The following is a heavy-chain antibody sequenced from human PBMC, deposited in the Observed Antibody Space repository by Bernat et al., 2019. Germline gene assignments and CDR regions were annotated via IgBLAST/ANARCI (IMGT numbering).Heavy chain of an antibody. V-gene: IGHV3-11*01. CDR3: ARVVTPSFLEWLHAFDY. CDR1: GFTFSDYY. CDR2: ISGSGGTI. J-gene: IGHJ4*02. D-gene: IGHD3-3*02. Sequence: QVQLVESGGGLVKPGGSLRLSCVASGFTFSDYYMSWIRQAPGKGLEWVSTISGSGGTIFFADSVKDRFTISRDNAKKSLYLQMNSLRAEDTAVYYCARVVTPSFLEWLHAFDYWGQGTLVTVSS.